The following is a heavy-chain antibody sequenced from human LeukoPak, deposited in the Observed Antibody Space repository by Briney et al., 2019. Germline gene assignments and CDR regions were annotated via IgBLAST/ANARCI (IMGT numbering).Heavy chain of an antibody. V-gene: IGHV3-7*01. D-gene: IGHD4-17*01. CDR2: SNADGSEE. CDR3: ARDRAYGTFDY. J-gene: IGHJ4*02. Sequence: GGSLRLSCVDSGFTFSNSWMSWVRQAPGRGLEWVAASNADGSEEFYVESVKGRFTISRNNARNSLFLHMDSLRAEDTAVYYCARDRAYGTFDYWGQGTLVTVSS. CDR1: GFTFSNSW.